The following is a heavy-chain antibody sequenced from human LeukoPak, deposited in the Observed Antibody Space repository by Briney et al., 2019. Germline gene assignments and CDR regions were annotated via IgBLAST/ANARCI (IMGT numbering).Heavy chain of an antibody. V-gene: IGHV1-69*01. Sequence: GSSVKVSCKASGGTFSSYAISWVRQAPGQGLEWMGGIIPIFGTANYAQKFQGRVTITADESTSTAYMELSSLRSEDTAVYYCAILIVVVPAAITGVDPWGQGTLVTVSS. CDR2: IIPIFGTA. J-gene: IGHJ5*02. D-gene: IGHD2-2*02. CDR1: GGTFSSYA. CDR3: AILIVVVPAAITGVDP.